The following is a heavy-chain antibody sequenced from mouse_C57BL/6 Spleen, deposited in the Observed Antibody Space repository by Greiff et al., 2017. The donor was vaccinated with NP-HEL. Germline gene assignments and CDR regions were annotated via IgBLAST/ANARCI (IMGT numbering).Heavy chain of an antibody. CDR3: ARRYGSSWYAMDY. CDR1: GYSITSGYY. D-gene: IGHD1-1*01. J-gene: IGHJ4*01. CDR2: ISYDGSN. V-gene: IGHV3-6*01. Sequence: DVQLQESGPGLVKPSQSLSLTCSVTGYSITSGYYWNWIRQFPGNKLEWMGYISYDGSNNYNPSPKNRISITRDTSKNQFFLKLNSVTTEDTATYYCARRYGSSWYAMDYWGQGTSVTVSS.